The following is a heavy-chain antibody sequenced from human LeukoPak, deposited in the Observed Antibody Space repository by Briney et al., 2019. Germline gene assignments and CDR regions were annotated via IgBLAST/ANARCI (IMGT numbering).Heavy chain of an antibody. CDR1: GGSFSGYY. CDR2: INHSGST. Sequence: SETLSLTCAVYGGSFSGYYWSWIRQPPGKGLEWIGEINHSGSTNHNPSLKSRVTISVDTSKNQFSLKLSSVTAADTAVYYCARGQQWLSRWGQGTLVTVSS. V-gene: IGHV4-34*01. J-gene: IGHJ4*02. CDR3: ARGQQWLSR. D-gene: IGHD6-19*01.